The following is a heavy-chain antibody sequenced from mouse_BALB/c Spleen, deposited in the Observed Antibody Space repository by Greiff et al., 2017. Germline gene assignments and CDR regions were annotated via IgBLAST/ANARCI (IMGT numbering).Heavy chain of an antibody. CDR3: ARQAGNDYFDY. CDR1: GFTFSSYG. V-gene: IGHV5-6*01. J-gene: IGHJ2*01. CDR2: ISSGGSYT. D-gene: IGHD2-1*01. Sequence: EVQLVESGGDLVKPGGSLKLSCAASGFTFSSYGMSWVRQTPDKRLEWVATISSGGSYTYYPDSVKGRFTISRDNAKNTLYLQMSSLKSEDTAMYYCARQAGNDYFDYWGQGTTLTVSS.